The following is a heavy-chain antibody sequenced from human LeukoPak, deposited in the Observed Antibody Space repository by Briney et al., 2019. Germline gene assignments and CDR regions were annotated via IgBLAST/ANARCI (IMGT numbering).Heavy chain of an antibody. CDR2: IWYDGSNK. V-gene: IGHV3-33*01. Sequence: GRSLRLSCAASGFTFSSYGMHWVRQAPGKGLEWVAVIWYDGSNKYYADSVKGRFTISRDNSKNTLFLQMNSLRAEDTAVYYCAGQSGSGVANHAFDIWGQGTMVTVSS. J-gene: IGHJ3*02. CDR1: GFTFSSYG. D-gene: IGHD1-26*01. CDR3: AGQSGSGVANHAFDI.